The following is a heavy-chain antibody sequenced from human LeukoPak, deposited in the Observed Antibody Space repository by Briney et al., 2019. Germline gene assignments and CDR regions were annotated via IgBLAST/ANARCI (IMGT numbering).Heavy chain of an antibody. CDR1: GFTFNTAW. D-gene: IGHD4-17*01. Sequence: GGSLRLSCAASGFTFNTAWMTWVRQAPGKGLEWVGRIKSKNDGGTTDFPAPLKGRFTISRDDSKNMLYLQMNSLKTEDTAVYYCTTDRVRTTVTTRFDYWGQGTLVTVSS. V-gene: IGHV3-15*01. CDR2: IKSKNDGGTT. CDR3: TTDRVRTTVTTRFDY. J-gene: IGHJ4*02.